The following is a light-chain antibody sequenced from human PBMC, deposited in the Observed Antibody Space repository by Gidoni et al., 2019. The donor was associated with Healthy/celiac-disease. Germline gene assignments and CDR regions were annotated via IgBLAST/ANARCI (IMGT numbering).Light chain of an antibody. CDR1: QSVSSN. V-gene: IGKV3-15*01. CDR2: GAS. CDR3: QQYNNWPLT. Sequence: EIVMTQATATLSVSPGERATLSCRASQSVSSNLAWYQQKPGQAPRLLIYGASTRATGIPARFSGSGSGTEFTLTISSLQSEDFAVYYCQQYNNWPLTFXGXTKVEIK. J-gene: IGKJ4*01.